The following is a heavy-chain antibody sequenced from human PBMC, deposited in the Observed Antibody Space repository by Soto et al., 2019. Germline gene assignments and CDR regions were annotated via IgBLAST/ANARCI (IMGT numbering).Heavy chain of an antibody. V-gene: IGHV1-69*13. Sequence: GASVKVSCKASGGTFSSYAISWVRQAPGQGLEWMGGIIPIFGTANYAQKFQGRVTITADESTSTAYMELSSLRSEDTAVYYCARGRTKSYDFWSGYFEPDYYYGMDVWGQGTTVTVSS. CDR3: ARGRTKSYDFWSGYFEPDYYYGMDV. J-gene: IGHJ6*02. D-gene: IGHD3-3*01. CDR2: IIPIFGTA. CDR1: GGTFSSYA.